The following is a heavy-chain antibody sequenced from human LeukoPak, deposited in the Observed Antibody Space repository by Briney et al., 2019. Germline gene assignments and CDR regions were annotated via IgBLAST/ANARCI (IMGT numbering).Heavy chain of an antibody. D-gene: IGHD3-22*01. J-gene: IGHJ3*02. Sequence: SETLSLTCTVSGGSISSYHWSCIRQPPRKGLECSGFIYYSGGTNYNPPPKSRVTISVDTSKNQFALKLSSVTAADTAVYYCARARNYYDSSDYYYEGDAFDIWGQGTMVTVSS. V-gene: IGHV4-59*01. CDR3: ARARNYYDSSDYYYEGDAFDI. CDR2: IYYSGGT. CDR1: GGSISSYH.